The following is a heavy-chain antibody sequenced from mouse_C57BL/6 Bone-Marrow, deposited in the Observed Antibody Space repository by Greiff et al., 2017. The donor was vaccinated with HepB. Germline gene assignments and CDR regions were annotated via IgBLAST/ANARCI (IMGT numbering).Heavy chain of an antibody. CDR2: INPNNGGT. Sequence: EVQLQQSGPELVKPGASVKISCKASGYTFTDYYMNWVKQSHGKSLEWIGDINPNNGGTSYNQKFKGKATLTVDKSSSTAYMELRSLTSEDSAVYYCARDYYGSSPAWFAYWGQGTLVTVSA. V-gene: IGHV1-26*01. CDR1: GYTFTDYY. D-gene: IGHD1-1*01. CDR3: ARDYYGSSPAWFAY. J-gene: IGHJ3*01.